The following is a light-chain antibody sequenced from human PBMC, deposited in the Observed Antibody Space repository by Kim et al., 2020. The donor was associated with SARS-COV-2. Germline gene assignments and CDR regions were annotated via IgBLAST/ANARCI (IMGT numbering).Light chain of an antibody. Sequence: QSALTQPASVSGSPGQSITISCTGTSSDIGSYNLVSWYQQHPDKAPKLMIYDINKRPSGVSDRFSGSKSDNTASLTISGLQAEDEADYYCCSYVGSRSWVFGGGTQLTVL. CDR2: DIN. V-gene: IGLV2-23*02. J-gene: IGLJ3*02. CDR3: CSYVGSRSWV. CDR1: SSDIGSYNL.